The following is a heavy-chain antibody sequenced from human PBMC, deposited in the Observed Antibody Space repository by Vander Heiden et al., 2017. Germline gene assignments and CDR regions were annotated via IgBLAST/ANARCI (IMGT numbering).Heavy chain of an antibody. Sequence: QLQLQESGSGLVKPSQTLSLTCAVSGGSISRGGYSWSWIRQPPGKGLEWIGYIYHSGSTYYNPSLKSRVTISVDRSKNQFSLKLSSVTAADTAVYYCARAGLPYYDILTGYYPNWFDPWGQGTLVTVSS. CDR3: ARAGLPYYDILTGYYPNWFDP. CDR1: GGSISRGGYS. V-gene: IGHV4-30-2*01. D-gene: IGHD3-9*01. CDR2: IYHSGST. J-gene: IGHJ5*02.